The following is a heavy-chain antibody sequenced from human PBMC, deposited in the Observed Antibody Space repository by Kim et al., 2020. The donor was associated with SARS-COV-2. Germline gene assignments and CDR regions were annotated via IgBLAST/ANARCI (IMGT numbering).Heavy chain of an antibody. V-gene: IGHV4-34*01. CDR3: ASGKKEKYSFDY. J-gene: IGHJ4*02. Sequence: NHHPAVKRRVPISVDASKSQFSLKLSSVTAADTAVYYCASGKKEKYSFDYWGQGTLVTVSS.